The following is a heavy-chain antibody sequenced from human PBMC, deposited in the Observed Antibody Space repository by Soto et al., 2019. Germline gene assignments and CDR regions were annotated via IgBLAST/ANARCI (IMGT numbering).Heavy chain of an antibody. CDR2: IYYSGST. CDR3: ARGLNVVTQRDNNFDY. J-gene: IGHJ4*02. D-gene: IGHD3-22*01. CDR1: GGSISSSRYY. Sequence: PSETLSLTCTVSGGSISSSRYYWGWIRQPPGKGLEWIGSIYYSGSTNYNPSLKSRVTISVDTSKNQFSLKLSSVTAADTAVYYCARGLNVVTQRDNNFDYWGQGTLVTVSS. V-gene: IGHV4-39*07.